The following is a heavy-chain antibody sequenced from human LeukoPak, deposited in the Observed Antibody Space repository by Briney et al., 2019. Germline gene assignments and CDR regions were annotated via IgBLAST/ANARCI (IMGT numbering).Heavy chain of an antibody. CDR2: IYYSGST. V-gene: IGHV4-34*01. J-gene: IGHJ4*02. CDR1: GGSFSGYY. CDR3: TRLGPGIAAAGTY. D-gene: IGHD6-13*01. Sequence: SETLSLTCAVYGGSFSGYYWSWIRQPPGKGLEWIGSIYYSGSTYYNPSLKSRVTISVDTSKNQFSLKLSSVTAADTAVYYCTRLGPGIAAAGTYWGQGTLVTVSS.